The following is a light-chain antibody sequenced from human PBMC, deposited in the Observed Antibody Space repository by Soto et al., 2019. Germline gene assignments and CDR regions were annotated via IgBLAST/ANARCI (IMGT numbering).Light chain of an antibody. CDR3: QQFDNWPWT. CDR1: QSISDT. CDR2: GAS. V-gene: IGKV3-15*01. Sequence: EIVMTQSPATLSVSLGGRATLSCRASQSISDTLAWYQKKPGQAPRLLIYGASKRATGFPARFSGSGSGTDFTLTISSLQSEDFAVYYCQQFDNWPWTFGQGTKVDIK. J-gene: IGKJ1*01.